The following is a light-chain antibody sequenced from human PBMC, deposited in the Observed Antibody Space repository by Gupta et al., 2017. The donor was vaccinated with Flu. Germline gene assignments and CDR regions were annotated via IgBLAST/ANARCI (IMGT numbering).Light chain of an antibody. J-gene: IGLJ2*01. CDR2: GNS. V-gene: IGLV1-40*01. CDR3: QSYDSSLSGVV. Sequence: QSVLTQPPSVSAAPRQRVPIPCTGSSSNIGAGYDVHWYQQLPGTAPKLLIYGNSNRPSGVPDRFSGSKSGTSASLAITGLQAEDEADYYCQSYDSSLSGVVFGGGTKLTVL. CDR1: SSNIGAGYD.